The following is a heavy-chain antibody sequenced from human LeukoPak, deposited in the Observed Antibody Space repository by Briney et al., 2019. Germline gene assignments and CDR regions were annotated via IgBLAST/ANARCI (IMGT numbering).Heavy chain of an antibody. Sequence: GGSLRLSCAVSGFTFSSYAISWVRQAPGKGLEWVSTISGSGGYTYYADSVKGRFTISRDNSKNTLYLQMNSLRAGDTAVYYCAKSWIRVGSFDYWGQGTLVTVSS. J-gene: IGHJ4*02. CDR1: GFTFSSYA. CDR3: AKSWIRVGSFDY. CDR2: ISGSGGYT. D-gene: IGHD5-18*01. V-gene: IGHV3-23*01.